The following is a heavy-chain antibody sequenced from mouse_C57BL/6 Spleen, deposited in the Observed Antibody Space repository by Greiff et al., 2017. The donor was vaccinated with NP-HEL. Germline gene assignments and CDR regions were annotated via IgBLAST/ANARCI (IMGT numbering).Heavy chain of an antibody. V-gene: IGHV1-82*01. CDR2: IYPGDGDT. CDR1: GYAFSSSW. J-gene: IGHJ4*01. CDR3: AWDYYGSSLRDEAMDY. Sequence: QVQLQQSGPELVKPGASVKISCKASGYAFSSSWMNWVKQRPGQGLEWIGRIYPGDGDTNYNGKFKGKATLTADKSSSPAYMQLSSLTSEDSAVYFCAWDYYGSSLRDEAMDYWGQGTSVTVSS. D-gene: IGHD1-1*01.